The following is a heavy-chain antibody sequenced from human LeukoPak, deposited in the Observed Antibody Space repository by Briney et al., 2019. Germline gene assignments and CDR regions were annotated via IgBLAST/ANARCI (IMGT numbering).Heavy chain of an antibody. V-gene: IGHV1-46*01. D-gene: IGHD3/OR15-3a*01. CDR3: ARGGLPARSWFDP. CDR2: IIPSIGRT. J-gene: IGHJ5*02. CDR1: GYTFTSYY. Sequence: ASVKVSCKASGYTFTSYYMNWVRQAPGQGLEWMGIIIPSIGRTTYAQKFQGRVTMTRDTSTSTVYMELTCLISEGMAVFYCARGGLPARSWFDPWGQGTLVTVSS.